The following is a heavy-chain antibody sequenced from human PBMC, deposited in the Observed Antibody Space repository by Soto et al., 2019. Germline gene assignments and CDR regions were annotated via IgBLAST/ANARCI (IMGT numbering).Heavy chain of an antibody. V-gene: IGHV3-74*01. CDR1: GFTFFAYW. J-gene: IGHJ5*02. D-gene: IGHD4-17*01. Sequence: PGGALRLSCAASGFTFFAYWIHWVRQVPGKGLVWVSRINSVGSHTSYADSVRGRFTISRDNSKNTVYLQMNSLTAEDTAVYYCAKEGDDGDYAAENWSDAWGQGSQVTVYS. CDR3: AKEGDDGDYAAENWSDA. CDR2: INSVGSHT.